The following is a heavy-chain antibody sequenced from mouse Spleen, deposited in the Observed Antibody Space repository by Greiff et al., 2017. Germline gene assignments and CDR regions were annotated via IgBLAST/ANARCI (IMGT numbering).Heavy chain of an antibody. V-gene: IGHV6-6*02. CDR3: TRLYYDYDGAY. J-gene: IGHJ3*01. CDR1: GFTFSNYW. Sequence: EVKLVESGGGLVQPGGSMKLSCVASGFTFSNYWMNWVRQSPEKGLEWVAEIRLKSNNYATHYAESVKGRFTISRDDSKSSVYLQMNNLRAEDTGIYYCTRLYYDYDGAYWGQGTLVTVSA. D-gene: IGHD2-4*01. CDR2: IRLKSNNYAT.